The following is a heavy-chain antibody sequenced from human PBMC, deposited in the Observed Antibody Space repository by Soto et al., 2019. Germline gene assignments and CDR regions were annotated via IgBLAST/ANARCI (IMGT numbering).Heavy chain of an antibody. V-gene: IGHV1-8*01. Sequence: ASVTVSCKASGYTFTSYDINWVRQATGQGLEWMGWMNPNSGNTGYAQKFQGRVTMTRNTSISTAYMELSSLRSEDTAVYYCARGNDFWSGYRYYYYYGMDVWGRRNTVTVSS. CDR2: MNPNSGNT. D-gene: IGHD3-3*01. CDR1: GYTFTSYD. J-gene: IGHJ6*04. CDR3: ARGNDFWSGYRYYYYYGMDV.